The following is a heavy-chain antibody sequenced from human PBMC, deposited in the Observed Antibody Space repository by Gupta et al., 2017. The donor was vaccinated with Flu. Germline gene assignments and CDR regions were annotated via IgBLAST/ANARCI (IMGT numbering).Heavy chain of an antibody. Sequence: QVHLVQSGAEVKRPGASVKLSCKASGYTFTSYAVHWVRQAPGQRLEWMGCVNTDDGRTKNSPKLQGRVSFTRDTSATTAYMELSNLRYEDTAVYYCARDWKVLSFGDLLGSWFDSWGQGTMVRVSS. CDR2: VNTDDGRT. V-gene: IGHV1-3*04. CDR3: ARDWKVLSFGDLLGSWFDS. CDR1: GYTFTSYA. D-gene: IGHD3-10*01. J-gene: IGHJ5*01.